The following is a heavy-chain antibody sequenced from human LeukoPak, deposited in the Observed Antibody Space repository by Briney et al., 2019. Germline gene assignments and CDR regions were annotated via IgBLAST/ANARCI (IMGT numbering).Heavy chain of an antibody. V-gene: IGHV1-8*01. CDR3: ARAPFGHRIAARHGLRVLLPSPY. CDR1: GYTFTSYD. CDR2: MNPNSGNT. D-gene: IGHD6-6*01. Sequence: ASVKVSCKASGYTFTSYDINWVRQATGQGLEWMGWMNPNSGNTGYAQKFQGRVTMTRNTSISTAYMELSSLRSEDTAVYYCARAPFGHRIAARHGLRVLLPSPYWGQGTLVTLSS. J-gene: IGHJ4*02.